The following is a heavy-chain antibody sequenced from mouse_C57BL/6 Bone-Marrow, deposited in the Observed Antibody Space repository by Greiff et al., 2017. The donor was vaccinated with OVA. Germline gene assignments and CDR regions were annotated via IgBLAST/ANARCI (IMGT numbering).Heavy chain of an antibody. V-gene: IGHV5-9-1*02. CDR3: TRDDGSSYYWYFDV. CDR2: ISSGGDYI. Sequence: DVMLVESGEGLVKPGGSLKLSCAASGFTFSSYAMSWVRQTPEKRLEWVAYISSGGDYIYYADTVKGRFTISRDNARNTLYLQMSSLKSEDTAMYYGTRDDGSSYYWYFDVWGTGTTVTVSS. CDR1: GFTFSSYA. D-gene: IGHD1-1*01. J-gene: IGHJ1*03.